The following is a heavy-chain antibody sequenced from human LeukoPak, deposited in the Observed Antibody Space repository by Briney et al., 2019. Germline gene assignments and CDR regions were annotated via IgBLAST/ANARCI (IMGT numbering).Heavy chain of an antibody. CDR2: IYYSGST. V-gene: IGHV4-39*07. D-gene: IGHD3-3*01. J-gene: IGHJ6*02. Sequence: PSETLSLTCTVSGGSISSSSYYWGWIRQPPGKGLEWIGSIYYSGSTYYNPSLKSRVTISVDTSKNQFSLKLSSVTAADTAVYYCARYRTRSAGMDVWGQGTTVTVSS. CDR1: GGSISSSSYY. CDR3: ARYRTRSAGMDV.